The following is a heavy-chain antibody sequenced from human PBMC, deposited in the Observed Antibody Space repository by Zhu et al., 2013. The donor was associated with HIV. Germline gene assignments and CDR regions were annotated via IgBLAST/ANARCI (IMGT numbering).Heavy chain of an antibody. V-gene: IGHV1-18*01. CDR1: GGTLKNYV. J-gene: IGHJ6*03. CDR2: ISTYYGHT. CDR3: TRGPGYCSSTSCSDYYYSMDV. D-gene: IGHD2-2*01. Sequence: QVQPVQSGAEVKKPGSSVKVSCKSSGGTLKNYVISWVRQAPEQGLEWVGWISTYYGHTNYAQRLQGRVTMTTDTSTNTAYMELRSLRSDDTALYYCTRGPGYCSSTSCSDYYYSMDVWGNGSTVTVSS.